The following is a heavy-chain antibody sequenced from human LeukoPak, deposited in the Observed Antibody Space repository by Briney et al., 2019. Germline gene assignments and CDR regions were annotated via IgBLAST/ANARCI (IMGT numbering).Heavy chain of an antibody. V-gene: IGHV3-49*04. CDR2: IRRRTSGGTT. J-gene: IGHJ1*01. CDR3: SRWADSVSYSRY. Sequence: GGSVPLLCTGSGFTLGDYGMSWVRQAPGKGLQWVGFIRRRTSGGTTEYAASVKGRFIISRDESKSIVYLQMNSLESEDTAVYFCSRWADSVSYSRYWGPGRLASVSS. CDR1: GFTLGDYG. D-gene: IGHD1-26*01.